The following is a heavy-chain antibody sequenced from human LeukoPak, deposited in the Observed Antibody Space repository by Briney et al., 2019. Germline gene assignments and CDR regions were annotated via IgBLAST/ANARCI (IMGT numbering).Heavy chain of an antibody. CDR1: GGSISSYY. J-gene: IGHJ6*03. Sequence: SETLSLTCTVSGGSISSYYWSWLRQPPGKGLEWIGYIYYSGSTNYNPSLKSRVTISVDTSKNQFSLKLSSVTAADTAVYYCARAGYSSSPTYYYYMDVWGKGTTVTVSS. CDR3: ARAGYSSSPTYYYYMDV. V-gene: IGHV4-59*01. D-gene: IGHD6-6*01. CDR2: IYYSGST.